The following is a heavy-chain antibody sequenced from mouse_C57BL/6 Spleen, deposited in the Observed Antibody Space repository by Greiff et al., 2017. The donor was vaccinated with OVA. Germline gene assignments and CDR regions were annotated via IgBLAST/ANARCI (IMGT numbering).Heavy chain of an antibody. V-gene: IGHV3-1*01. Sequence: EVQLQQSGPGMVKPSQSLSLTCTVTGYSITSGYDWHWIRHFPGNKLEWMGYISYSGSTNYNPSLKSRISITHDTSKNHFFLKLNSVTTEDTATYYCAREGDYYAPFAYWGQGTLVTVSA. CDR3: AREGDYYAPFAY. D-gene: IGHD1-1*01. J-gene: IGHJ3*01. CDR2: ISYSGST. CDR1: GYSITSGYD.